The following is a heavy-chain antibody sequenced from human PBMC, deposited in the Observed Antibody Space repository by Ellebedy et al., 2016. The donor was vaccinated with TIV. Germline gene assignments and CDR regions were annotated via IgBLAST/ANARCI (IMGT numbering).Heavy chain of an antibody. J-gene: IGHJ4*02. Sequence: PGGSLRLSYAASGFTVSTTSMTWVRQAPGKGLEWVSIIYGDGKIRYADSVRGRFTSSRDSSKNTVYLQTNTLRAEDTALYYCAKDYTAYSNDVWGQGTLVTVSS. D-gene: IGHD5-18*01. CDR2: IYGDGKI. V-gene: IGHV3-53*01. CDR3: AKDYTAYSNDV. CDR1: GFTVSTTS.